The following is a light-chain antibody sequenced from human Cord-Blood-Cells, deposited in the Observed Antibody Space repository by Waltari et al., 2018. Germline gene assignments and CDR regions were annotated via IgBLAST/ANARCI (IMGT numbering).Light chain of an antibody. V-gene: IGKV3-11*01. CDR1: QSVSSY. CDR3: QQRSNWPPYS. Sequence: EIVLTQSPATLSFSPGERATLSCRASQSVSSYLAWYQQKPGQAHRLLIYDASNRATGIPARFSGSWSGTDFTLTISSLEPEDFAVYYCQQRSNWPPYSFGQGTKLGIK. J-gene: IGKJ2*03. CDR2: DAS.